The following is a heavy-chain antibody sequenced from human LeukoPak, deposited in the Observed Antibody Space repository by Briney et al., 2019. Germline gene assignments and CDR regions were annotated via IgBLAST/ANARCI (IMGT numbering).Heavy chain of an antibody. J-gene: IGHJ4*02. CDR1: GGSISSSSYY. Sequence: SETLSLTCTVSGGSISSSSYYWGWIRQPPGKGLEWIGSIYYSGSTYYNPSLKSRVTISVDTSKNQFSLKLSSVTAADTAVYYCARQQPFDYWGQGTLVTVSS. CDR2: IYYSGST. CDR3: ARQQPFDY. D-gene: IGHD6-13*01. V-gene: IGHV4-39*07.